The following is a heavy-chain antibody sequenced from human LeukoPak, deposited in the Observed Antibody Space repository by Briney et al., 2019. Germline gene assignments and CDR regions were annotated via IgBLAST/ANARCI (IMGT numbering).Heavy chain of an antibody. V-gene: IGHV3-30-3*01. J-gene: IGHJ3*02. CDR1: GFAFSSYA. CDR3: ARATRGYTYADASDI. D-gene: IGHD5-18*01. Sequence: GGSLRLSCAASGFAFSSYAMNWVRQAPGKGLEWVAVISYDGSNKYYADSVKGRFTISRDNSKNTLYLQMNSLRVEDTAIYYCARATRGYTYADASDIWGQGTMVTVSS. CDR2: ISYDGSNK.